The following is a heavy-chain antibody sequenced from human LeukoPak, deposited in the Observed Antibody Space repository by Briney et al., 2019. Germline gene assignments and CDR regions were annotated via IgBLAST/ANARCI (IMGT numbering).Heavy chain of an antibody. D-gene: IGHD3-22*01. Sequence: SETVSLTCSGSGGSISSYYWSWIRQPPGKGLEWLGYIYYSGSTNYNPSLKSRVTISVDTPKNQFSLKLSSVTAADTAVYYCARALYYYDSSGPDAFDIWGQGTMVTVSS. CDR2: IYYSGST. CDR3: ARALYYYDSSGPDAFDI. CDR1: GGSISSYY. J-gene: IGHJ3*02. V-gene: IGHV4-59*01.